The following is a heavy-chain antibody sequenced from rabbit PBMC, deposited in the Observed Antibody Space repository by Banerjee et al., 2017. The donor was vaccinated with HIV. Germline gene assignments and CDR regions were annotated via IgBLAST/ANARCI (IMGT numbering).Heavy chain of an antibody. Sequence: QSLEESGGGLVKPGGTLTLTCTVSGFSLSSFVMSWVRQAPGKGLEWIGYINTGNGNVDYASWAKGRFTISKTSSTTVTLQMTSLTAADTATYFCARVYTSSGYAFDPWGQGTLVTVS. V-gene: IGHV1S40*01. CDR2: INTGNGNV. J-gene: IGHJ2*01. D-gene: IGHD1-1*01. CDR1: GFSLSSFV. CDR3: ARVYTSSGYAFDP.